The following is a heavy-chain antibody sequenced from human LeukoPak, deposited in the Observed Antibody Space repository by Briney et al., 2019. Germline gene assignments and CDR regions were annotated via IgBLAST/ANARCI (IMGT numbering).Heavy chain of an antibody. V-gene: IGHV4-4*07. CDR1: GGSISSYY. Sequence: SETLFLTCTVSGGSISSYYWSWIRQPAGKGLEWIGRIYTSGSTNYNPSLKSRVTMSVDTSKNQFSLKLSSVTAADTAVYYCARVSGTTGTTNWFDPWGQGTLVTVSS. J-gene: IGHJ5*02. D-gene: IGHD1-1*01. CDR2: IYTSGST. CDR3: ARVSGTTGTTNWFDP.